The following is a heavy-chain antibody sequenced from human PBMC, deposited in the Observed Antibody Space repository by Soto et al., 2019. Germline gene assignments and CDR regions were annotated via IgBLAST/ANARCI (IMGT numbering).Heavy chain of an antibody. CDR1: GFTFSSYG. CDR2: IWYDGSNK. J-gene: IGHJ4*02. CDR3: ARSNQGYSSSWFRGTLDY. Sequence: QVQLVESGGGVVQPGRSLRLSCAAAGFTFSSYGMHWVRQAPGKGLEWVAVIWYDGSNKYYADSVKGRFTISRDNAKTTRYLQMNSLRAEDTAVYYCARSNQGYSSSWFRGTLDYWGQGPLVTVSS. D-gene: IGHD6-13*01. V-gene: IGHV3-33*01.